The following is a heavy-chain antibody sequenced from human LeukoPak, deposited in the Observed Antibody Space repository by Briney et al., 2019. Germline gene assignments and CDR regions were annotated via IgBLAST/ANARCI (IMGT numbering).Heavy chain of an antibody. D-gene: IGHD3-22*01. J-gene: IGHJ6*02. V-gene: IGHV4-59*01. CDR1: GGSISSYY. Sequence: ASETLSLTCTVSGGSISSYYWSWIRQPPGKGLEWIGYIYYSGSTNYNPSLKSRVTISVDTSKNQSSLKLSSVTAADTAVYYCARGSDSSGYYYYYGMDVWGQGTTVTVSS. CDR3: ARGSDSSGYYYYYGMDV. CDR2: IYYSGST.